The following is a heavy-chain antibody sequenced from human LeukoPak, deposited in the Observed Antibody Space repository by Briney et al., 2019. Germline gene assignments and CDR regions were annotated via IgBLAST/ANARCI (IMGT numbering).Heavy chain of an antibody. V-gene: IGHV4-39*01. J-gene: IGHJ4*02. CDR3: ARMDLGELSLNY. Sequence: PSETLSLTCTVSGGSISSTSYFWGWIRQPPGKGLEWIGSIFYSGSTYYNPSLKSRVTISVDTSKNQFSLSLSSMTAADTAVYYCARMDLGELSLNYWGQGTLVTVSS. CDR1: GGSISSTSYF. D-gene: IGHD3-16*02. CDR2: IFYSGST.